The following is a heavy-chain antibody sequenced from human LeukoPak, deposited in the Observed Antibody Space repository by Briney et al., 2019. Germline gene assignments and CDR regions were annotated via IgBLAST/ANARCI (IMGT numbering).Heavy chain of an antibody. D-gene: IGHD6-13*01. V-gene: IGHV4-4*07. CDR3: ARETTGAGTARPFDY. Sequence: SETLSLTCTVSGGSISNFYWSRIRQPAGQALEWIGRIYTSGSTNYNPSLKSRVTMSVDTSKNQFSLKLSSVTAADTAVYYCARETTGAGTARPFDYWGQGTLVTVSS. CDR2: IYTSGST. J-gene: IGHJ4*02. CDR1: GGSISNFY.